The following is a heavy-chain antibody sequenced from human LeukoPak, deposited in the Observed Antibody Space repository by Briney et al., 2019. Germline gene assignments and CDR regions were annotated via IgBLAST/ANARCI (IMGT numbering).Heavy chain of an antibody. Sequence: SETLSLTCAVYGGSFSSYYWSWIRQPPGKGLEWIGEINHSGSTNYNPSLKSRVTISVDTSKNQFSLKLSSVTAADTAVYYCASVPSSSWYAFDYWGQGTLVTVSS. J-gene: IGHJ4*02. CDR2: INHSGST. CDR3: ASVPSSSWYAFDY. CDR1: GGSFSSYY. D-gene: IGHD6-13*01. V-gene: IGHV4-34*01.